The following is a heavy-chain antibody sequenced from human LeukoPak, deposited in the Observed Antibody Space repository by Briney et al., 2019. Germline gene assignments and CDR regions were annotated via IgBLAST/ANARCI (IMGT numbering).Heavy chain of an antibody. D-gene: IGHD3-3*01. CDR3: ARDKTRGGVLRFLEWSAFRVY. CDR1: GDSISSGNYY. V-gene: IGHV4-39*07. CDR2: IYYSGST. Sequence: ASETLSLTCTISGDSISSGNYYWGWIRQPPGKGLEWIATIYYSGSTYYNPSLESRVTISVDTSKDQFSLKLSSVTAADTAVYYCARDKTRGGVLRFLEWSAFRVYWGQGTLVTVSS. J-gene: IGHJ4*02.